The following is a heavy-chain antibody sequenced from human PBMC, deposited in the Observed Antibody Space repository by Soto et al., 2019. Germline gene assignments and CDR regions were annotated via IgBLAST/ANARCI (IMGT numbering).Heavy chain of an antibody. J-gene: IGHJ6*02. CDR1: GGSISSSTYY. Sequence: SETLSLTCTVSGGSISSSTYYWGWIRQPPGMGLEWIGSISYRGSTYYNPSLKSRVTISVDTSKKQFSLKLSSVTAADTAMYYCARITIFGVIIDALDYYYGLDVWGQGTTVTVSS. D-gene: IGHD3-3*01. CDR3: ARITIFGVIIDALDYYYGLDV. CDR2: ISYRGST. V-gene: IGHV4-39*01.